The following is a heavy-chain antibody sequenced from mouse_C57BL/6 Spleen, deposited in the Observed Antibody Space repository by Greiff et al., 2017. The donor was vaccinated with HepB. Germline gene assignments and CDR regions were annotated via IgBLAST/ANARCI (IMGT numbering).Heavy chain of an antibody. J-gene: IGHJ4*01. CDR3: ARSSYGNYEYYAMDY. D-gene: IGHD2-10*01. CDR2: IHPNSGST. Sequence: VQLQQSGAELVKPGASVKLSCKASGYTFTSYWMHWVKQRPGQGLEWIGMIHPNSGSTNYNEKFKSKATLTVDKSSSTAYMQLSSLTSEDSAVYYCARSSYGNYEYYAMDYWGQGTSVTVSS. CDR1: GYTFTSYW. V-gene: IGHV1-64*01.